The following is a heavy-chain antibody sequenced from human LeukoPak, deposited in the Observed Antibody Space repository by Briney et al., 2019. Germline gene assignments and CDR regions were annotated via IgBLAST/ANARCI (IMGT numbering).Heavy chain of an antibody. CDR2: IIPIFGTA. CDR1: GGTFSSYA. J-gene: IGHJ5*02. CDR3: ARVKKAPLHCSGGSCYSSWFDP. D-gene: IGHD2-15*01. V-gene: IGHV1-69*13. Sequence: SVKVSCKASGGTFSSYAISWVRQAPGQGLEWMGGIIPIFGTANYAQKFQGRVAITADESTSTAYMELSSLRSEDTAVYYCARVKKAPLHCSGGSCYSSWFDPWGQGTLVTVSS.